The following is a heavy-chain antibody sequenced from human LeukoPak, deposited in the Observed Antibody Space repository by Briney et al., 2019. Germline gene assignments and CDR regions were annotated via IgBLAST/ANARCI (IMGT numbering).Heavy chain of an antibody. CDR1: GGTFSSYA. V-gene: IGHV1-69*06. CDR3: ARESLSSGSDY. Sequence: GASVTVSCTASGGTFSSYAISWVRQPPGQGLEWMGGIIPIFGTANYAQKFQGRVTITADKSTSTAYMELSSLRSEDTAVYYCARESLSSGSDYWGQGTLVTVSS. J-gene: IGHJ4*02. D-gene: IGHD6-19*01. CDR2: IIPIFGTA.